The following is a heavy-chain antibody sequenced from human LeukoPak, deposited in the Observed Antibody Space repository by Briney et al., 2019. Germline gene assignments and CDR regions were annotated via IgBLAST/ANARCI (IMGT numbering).Heavy chain of an antibody. CDR2: ISSSGTAI. CDR1: GFTFTSYE. CDR3: ARTGRFDWNFDS. V-gene: IGHV3-48*03. J-gene: IGHJ4*02. D-gene: IGHD1-1*01. Sequence: GGSLRLSCAASGFTFTSYEMNWVRQAPGKGLEWASYISSSGTAIYHADSVKGRFTISRDNAQNSLFLQMNSLRAEDTAVYYCARTGRFDWNFDSWGQGTLVTVSS.